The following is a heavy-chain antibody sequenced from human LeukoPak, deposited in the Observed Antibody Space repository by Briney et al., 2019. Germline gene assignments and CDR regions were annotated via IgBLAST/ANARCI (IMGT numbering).Heavy chain of an antibody. CDR1: GFTFSSYE. CDR2: ISSSGSTI. Sequence: GGSLRLSCAASGFTFSSYEMNWVRRAPGKGLEWVSYISSSGSTIYYADSVKGRFTISRDNAKNSLYLQMNSLRAEDTAVYYCASNTYSSGWYRGPEPERWGQGTLVTVSS. D-gene: IGHD6-19*01. CDR3: ASNTYSSGWYRGPEPER. J-gene: IGHJ4*02. V-gene: IGHV3-48*03.